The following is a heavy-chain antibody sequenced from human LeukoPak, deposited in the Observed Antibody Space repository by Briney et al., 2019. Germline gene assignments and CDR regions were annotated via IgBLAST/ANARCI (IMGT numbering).Heavy chain of an antibody. CDR3: ARVGSSTAIRLLDAFDI. CDR1: GYTFTSYA. V-gene: IGHV1-3*01. J-gene: IGHJ3*02. D-gene: IGHD2-21*02. CDR2: INAGNGNA. Sequence: ASVKVSCKASGYTFTSYAMHWVRQAPGQRLEWMGWINAGNGNAKYSQKFQGRVTITRDTSASTAYMELSSLRSEDTAVCYCARVGSSTAIRLLDAFDIWGQGTMVTVSS.